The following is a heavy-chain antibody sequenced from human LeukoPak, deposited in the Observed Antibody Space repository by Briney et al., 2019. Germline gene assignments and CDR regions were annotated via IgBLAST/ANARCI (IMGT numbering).Heavy chain of an antibody. D-gene: IGHD2-21*01. CDR3: ARADRLHGGPYLIGP. Sequence: ASVKVSCKASGYSFTDYYMHWVRQAPGQGLEWMGWINPNSRGTNSAQKFQGRVTMTRDTSITTVYMEVSWLTSDDTAIYYCARADRLHGGPYLIGPWGQGTLVTVSS. J-gene: IGHJ5*02. CDR1: GYSFTDYY. CDR2: INPNSRGT. V-gene: IGHV1-2*02.